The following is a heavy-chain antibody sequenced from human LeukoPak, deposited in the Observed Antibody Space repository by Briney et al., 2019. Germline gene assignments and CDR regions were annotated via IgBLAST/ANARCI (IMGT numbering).Heavy chain of an antibody. V-gene: IGHV1-2*02. Sequence: ASVKVSCKASGYTFTDYYIHWVRQAPGQGLERTGWINPNNGGTNYAQKFQGRVTMTRDTSISTAYMELSSLRSEDTAVYYCARDEIFSSGSLNGAFDIWGQGTMVTVSS. CDR3: ARDEIFSSGSLNGAFDI. CDR1: GYTFTDYY. CDR2: INPNNGGT. D-gene: IGHD3-22*01. J-gene: IGHJ3*02.